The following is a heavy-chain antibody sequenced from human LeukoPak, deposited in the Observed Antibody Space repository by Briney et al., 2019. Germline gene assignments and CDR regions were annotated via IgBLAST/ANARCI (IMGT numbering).Heavy chain of an antibody. Sequence: SVKVSCKASGGTFSSYAISWVRQAPGQGLEWMGGIIPIFGTANYAQKFQGRATITADESTSTAYMELSSLRSEDTAVYYCARGRTATRQTDFDYWGQGTLVTVSS. J-gene: IGHJ4*02. CDR1: GGTFSSYA. CDR2: IIPIFGTA. CDR3: ARGRTATRQTDFDY. V-gene: IGHV1-69*13. D-gene: IGHD5-18*01.